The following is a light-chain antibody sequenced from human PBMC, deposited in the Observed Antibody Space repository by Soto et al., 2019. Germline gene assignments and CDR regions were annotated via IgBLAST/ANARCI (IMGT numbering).Light chain of an antibody. CDR3: QQYDSSHLT. V-gene: IGKV3-20*01. CDR2: GTS. J-gene: IGKJ4*01. Sequence: ENVLTQSPGTLSLSPGERATLSCRASQNVISSYLAWYQQNPGQAPSLLVYGTSSRAAGIPDRFSGSGSGTDFTLTISRLEPEDFAVYYCQQYDSSHLTFGGGTKVEIK. CDR1: QNVISSY.